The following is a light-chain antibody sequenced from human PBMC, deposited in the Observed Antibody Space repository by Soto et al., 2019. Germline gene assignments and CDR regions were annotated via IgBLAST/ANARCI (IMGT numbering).Light chain of an antibody. CDR1: SSNMGSGY. CDR3: GAWDDRLSGYF. V-gene: IGLV1-47*01. Sequence: QSVLTQPPSSSGTPGRRVTISCSGSSSNMGSGYVYWYQVAPGRAPKLIIYWNAQRPSGVPDRFSGSKSGTSASLAISGLRSEDEADYYCGAWDDRLSGYFFGSGTKVTVL. J-gene: IGLJ1*01. CDR2: WNA.